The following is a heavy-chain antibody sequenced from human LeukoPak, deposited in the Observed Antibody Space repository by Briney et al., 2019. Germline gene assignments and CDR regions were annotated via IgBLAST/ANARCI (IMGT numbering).Heavy chain of an antibody. CDR2: IWYDGSNK. D-gene: IGHD6-13*01. CDR1: GFTFSSYG. J-gene: IGHJ4*02. Sequence: PGRSLRLSCAASGFTFSSYGMHWVRQAPGKGLEWVAVIWYDGSNKYYADSVKGRFTISRDNSKNTLYLQMNSLRAEDTAVNYCAKDRTVYSSSWYYFDYWGQGTLVAVSS. V-gene: IGHV3-33*06. CDR3: AKDRTVYSSSWYYFDY.